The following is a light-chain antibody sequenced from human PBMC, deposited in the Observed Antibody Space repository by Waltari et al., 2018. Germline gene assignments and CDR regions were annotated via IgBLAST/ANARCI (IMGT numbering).Light chain of an antibody. J-gene: IGLJ3*02. Sequence: TISCSGSSSNIGNNYVSWYQQLPGTAPKLLIDENNQRLSGIPDRFSGSRSGTSATLGITGLQTGDEADYYCGTWDSSLSAWVFGGGTKLTVL. CDR3: GTWDSSLSAWV. V-gene: IGLV1-51*02. CDR1: SSNIGNNY. CDR2: ENN.